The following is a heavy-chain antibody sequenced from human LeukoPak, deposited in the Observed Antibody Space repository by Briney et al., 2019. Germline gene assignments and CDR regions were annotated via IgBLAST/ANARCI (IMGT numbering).Heavy chain of an antibody. J-gene: IGHJ4*02. CDR3: ARDNIYGSGSYDY. CDR1: GFTVSSNY. CDR2: IYSGGST. Sequence: PGGSLRLSCAASGFTVSSNYMSWVRQAPGKGLEWVSVIYSGGSTFYADSVKGRFTISRDNSKNTLYLQMDSLRAEDTAVYYCARDNIYGSGSYDYWGQGTLVTVSP. D-gene: IGHD3-10*01. V-gene: IGHV3-53*01.